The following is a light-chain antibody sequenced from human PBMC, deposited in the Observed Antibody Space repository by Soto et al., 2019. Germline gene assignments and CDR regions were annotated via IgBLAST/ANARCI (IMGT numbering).Light chain of an antibody. V-gene: IGKV3-20*01. CDR2: DAS. CDR3: QQYGSSPWA. CDR1: QSVSSY. J-gene: IGKJ1*01. Sequence: EIVLTQSPATLSLSPGERAPLSCRASQSVSSYLAWYQQKPGQAPRLLIYDASNRATGIPARFSGSGSGTDFTLTISRLEPEDFAVYYCQQYGSSPWAFGQGTKVDIK.